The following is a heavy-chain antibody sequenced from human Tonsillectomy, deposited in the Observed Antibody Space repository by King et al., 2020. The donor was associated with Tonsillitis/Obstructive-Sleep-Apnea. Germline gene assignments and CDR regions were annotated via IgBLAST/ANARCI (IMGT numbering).Heavy chain of an antibody. V-gene: IGHV3-7*04. J-gene: IGHJ5*02. D-gene: IGHD3-16*01. CDR1: GFTFSSYW. Sequence: VQLVESGGGLVQPGGSLRLSCAASGFTFSSYWMSWVRQAPGKGLEWVANIKQDGSAEYYVDSVQGRFTISRDNAKNSLYLQMNSLRAEDTAVYYCAREALGWFDPWGQGTLVTVSS. CDR3: AREALGWFDP. CDR2: IKQDGSAE.